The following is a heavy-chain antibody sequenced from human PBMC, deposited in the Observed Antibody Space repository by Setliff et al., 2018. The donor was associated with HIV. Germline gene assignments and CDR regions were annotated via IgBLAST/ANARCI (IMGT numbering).Heavy chain of an antibody. CDR2: IKQDGSEK. V-gene: IGHV3-7*03. CDR1: GFTFSSYW. Sequence: GGSLRLSCAASGFTFSSYWMSWVRQAPGKGLEWVANIKQDGSEKYYVDSVKGRFTISRDNAKNSLYLQMNTLRPDDTAVYYCAREMTDLLSFDYWGLGTLVTVS. J-gene: IGHJ4*02. CDR3: AREMTDLLSFDY.